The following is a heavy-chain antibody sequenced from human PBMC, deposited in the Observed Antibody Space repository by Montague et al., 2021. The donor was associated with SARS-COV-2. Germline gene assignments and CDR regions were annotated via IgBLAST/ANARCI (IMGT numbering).Heavy chain of an antibody. J-gene: IGHJ6*02. D-gene: IGHD4-11*01. V-gene: IGHV4-38-2*02. CDR2: SYHSGGT. CDR1: GYSISSGYY. Sequence: SETLSLTCTVSGYSISSGYYWCWMRQHPGGGREWRGGSYHSGGTNYNPSPKSRVTISVDTTKKQFSLKLSSVTAADTAVYYCAVNSNYYYYYGTDVWGQGTTVTVSS. CDR3: AVNSNYYYYYGTDV.